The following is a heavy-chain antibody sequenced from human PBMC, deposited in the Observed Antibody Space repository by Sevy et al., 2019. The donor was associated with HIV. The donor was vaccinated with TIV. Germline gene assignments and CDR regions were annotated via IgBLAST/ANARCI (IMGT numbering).Heavy chain of an antibody. CDR1: GGTFSDYA. V-gene: IGHV1-69*06. J-gene: IGHJ4*02. Sequence: ASVKVSCKASGGTFSDYAISWVRQAPGQGLEWMGGIIPIFGSTNYPQKFQGRVTITADKSTSTVYMELSSLRSEDSALYYCARFKYCASESLYYFDYWGQGTLVTVSS. D-gene: IGHD2-8*02. CDR2: IIPIFGST. CDR3: ARFKYCASESLYYFDY.